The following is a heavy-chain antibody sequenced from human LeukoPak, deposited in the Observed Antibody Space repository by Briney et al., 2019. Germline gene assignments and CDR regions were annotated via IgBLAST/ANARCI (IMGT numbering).Heavy chain of an antibody. Sequence: PGGSLRLSCAVSGFAFGSEAMSWVRQSPARGLEWVASISPGGGTTYYADYVKGRFTISRDNAQNSLYLQMNSLRAEDTAVYYCARDRRHSHSGFDYWGQGTLVTVSS. CDR3: ARDRRHSHSGFDY. V-gene: IGHV3-23*01. CDR1: GFAFGSEA. D-gene: IGHD5-18*01. CDR2: ISPGGGTT. J-gene: IGHJ4*02.